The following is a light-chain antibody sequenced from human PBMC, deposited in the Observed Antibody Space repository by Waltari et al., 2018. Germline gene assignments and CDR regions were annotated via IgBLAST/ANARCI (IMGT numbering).Light chain of an antibody. Sequence: ETVLTQSPATLSLSPGDRATPSCRATQSVDRYLAWYQQKPGQAPRLLIYDTSNRATGTPARFSGSGSGTDFTLTISSLEPEDFAVYYCQQRKNWPPLTFGGGTKVEIK. CDR2: DTS. CDR3: QQRKNWPPLT. CDR1: QSVDRY. V-gene: IGKV3-11*01. J-gene: IGKJ4*01.